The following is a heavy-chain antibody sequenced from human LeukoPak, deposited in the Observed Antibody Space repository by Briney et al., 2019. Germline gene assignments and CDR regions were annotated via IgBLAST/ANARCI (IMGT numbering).Heavy chain of an antibody. Sequence: SETLSLTCTVSGASLRSYQWSWIRQPPGKGLEWIGHINNSGGSNYTPSLKSRITFSVDTSRDQFSLQLISVTAADTAMYYCASAHDYKVASFDLWGEGTLVTVSS. D-gene: IGHD3-10*01. V-gene: IGHV4-4*09. CDR1: GASLRSYQ. CDR2: INNSGGS. CDR3: ASAHDYKVASFDL. J-gene: IGHJ4*02.